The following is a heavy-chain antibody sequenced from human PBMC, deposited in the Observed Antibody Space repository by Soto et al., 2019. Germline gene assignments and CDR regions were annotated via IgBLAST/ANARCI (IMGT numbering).Heavy chain of an antibody. J-gene: IGHJ5*02. CDR3: ARSPIAAADPPNWFDP. V-gene: IGHV3-64*04. CDR2: ITSNGGST. Sequence: PGGSLRLSCSVSGFTFSTYAMHWVRQAPGKGLEYVSAITSNGGSTYYADSVKGRFTISRDNSKNTLYLQMNSLRAEDTAVYYCARSPIAAADPPNWFDPWGQGTLVTVSS. CDR1: GFTFSTYA. D-gene: IGHD6-13*01.